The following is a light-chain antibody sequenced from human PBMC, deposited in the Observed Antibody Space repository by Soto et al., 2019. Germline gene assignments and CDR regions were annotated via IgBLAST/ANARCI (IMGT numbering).Light chain of an antibody. CDR3: QHYDYAPL. CDR2: TES. CDR1: QSISSH. J-gene: IGKJ3*01. Sequence: DIGMTQSRSSMSSSVGYTFTITRRASQSISSHLNCDQQKPGKSPNLLMYTESNLQSGFPSRFSGSGSGTDFTLTISRLQPEDIATYYRQHYDYAPLFGPGTKVDIK. V-gene: IGKV1-39*01.